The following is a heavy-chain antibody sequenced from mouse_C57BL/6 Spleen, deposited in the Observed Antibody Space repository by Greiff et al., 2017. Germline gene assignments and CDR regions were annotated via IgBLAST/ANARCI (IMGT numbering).Heavy chain of an antibody. CDR3: ARTVYDYEAWFAY. D-gene: IGHD2-4*01. CDR1: GYTFTDYY. V-gene: IGHV1-26*01. J-gene: IGHJ3*01. CDR2: INPNNGGT. Sequence: EVQLQQSGPELVKPGASVKISCKASGYTFTDYYMNWVKQSHGKSLEWIGDINPNNGGTSYNQKFKGKATLTVDKSSSTAYMELRSLTSEDSAVYYCARTVYDYEAWFAYWGQGTLVTVSA.